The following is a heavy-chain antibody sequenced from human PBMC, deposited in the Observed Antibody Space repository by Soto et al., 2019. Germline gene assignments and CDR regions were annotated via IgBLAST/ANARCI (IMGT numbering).Heavy chain of an antibody. J-gene: IGHJ4*02. V-gene: IGHV1-8*01. CDR3: ARDRGYNNPGGSGSYYTY. Sequence: ASVKVSCKASGYTFSNFDINWVRQASGQGLEWMGWLSPNSTKTGCAQKFQGRVTMTTDTSTSTAYMELRSLRSDDTAVYYCARDRGYNNPGGSGSYYTYWGRGTLVTVSS. CDR1: GYTFSNFD. D-gene: IGHD3-10*01. CDR2: LSPNSTKT.